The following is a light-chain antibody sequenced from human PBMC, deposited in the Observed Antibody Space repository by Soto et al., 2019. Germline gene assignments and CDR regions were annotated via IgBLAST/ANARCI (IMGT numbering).Light chain of an antibody. V-gene: IGKV3-15*01. Sequence: ERVMTQSPSTLAVSPGETATLSCRSSQSLSGNLAWYQQKPGQAPRLLLFRASTRATGVPARFSGSGSGTEFTLTISGLQSEDFAVYYCQQYSNWPPWTFGPGTKVDIK. CDR2: RAS. J-gene: IGKJ1*01. CDR3: QQYSNWPPWT. CDR1: QSLSGN.